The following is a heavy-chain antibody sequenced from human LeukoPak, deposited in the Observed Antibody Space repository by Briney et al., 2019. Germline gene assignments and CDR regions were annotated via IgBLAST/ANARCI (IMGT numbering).Heavy chain of an antibody. CDR3: ARDLWDATGY. D-gene: IGHD3-3*01. V-gene: IGHV3-66*02. CDR2: IYSGDST. J-gene: IGHJ4*02. CDR1: GFSSNY. Sequence: GGSLRLSCVASGFSSNYMSWVRQAPGKGLECVSVIYSGDSTYYADSVKGRFTISRDISKNTLYLQMNSLRPEDTAVYHCARDLWDATGYWGQGTLVTVSS.